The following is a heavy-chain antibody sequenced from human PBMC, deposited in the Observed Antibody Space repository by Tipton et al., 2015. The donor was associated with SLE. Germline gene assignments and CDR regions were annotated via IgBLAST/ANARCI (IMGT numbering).Heavy chain of an antibody. CDR1: GGSISSYY. J-gene: IGHJ3*02. Sequence: TLSLTCSVSGGSISSYYWSWIRQPPGKGLEWIGYIYYSGSTNYNPSLKSRVTISVGTSKNQFSLKLSSVTAADTAVYYCARKIGGTFDIWGQGTMVTVSS. D-gene: IGHD1-26*01. CDR2: IYYSGST. CDR3: ARKIGGTFDI. V-gene: IGHV4-59*08.